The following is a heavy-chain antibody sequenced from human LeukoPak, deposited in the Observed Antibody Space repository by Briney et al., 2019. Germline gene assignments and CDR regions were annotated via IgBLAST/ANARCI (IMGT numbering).Heavy chain of an antibody. CDR2: IRFDGSYE. D-gene: IGHD5-24*01. CDR1: GFTFSSYG. V-gene: IGHV3-30*02. Sequence: GRSLRLSCAASGFTFSSYGMHWVRQAPGKGLEWVAFIRFDGSYEYYGQSVKGRFTISRDNSRNTLYLQMNSLRNEDTAVYYCALRSRDLGWGQGTLVSVSS. J-gene: IGHJ4*02. CDR3: ALRSRDLG.